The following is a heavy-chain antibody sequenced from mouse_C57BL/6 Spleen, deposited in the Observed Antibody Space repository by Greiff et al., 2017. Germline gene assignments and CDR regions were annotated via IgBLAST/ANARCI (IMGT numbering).Heavy chain of an antibody. CDR1: GFNIKGYY. CDR3: AIYYGNQGFAY. Sequence: EVQLQQSGAELVKPGASVKLSCTASGFNIKGYYMHWVKQRTEQGLEWIGRIDPEDGETKYAPKFKGKATITADTSSNTAYLQLSSLTSEGTAVYYWAIYYGNQGFAYWGQGTLVTVSA. CDR2: IDPEDGET. D-gene: IGHD2-1*01. J-gene: IGHJ3*01. V-gene: IGHV14-2*01.